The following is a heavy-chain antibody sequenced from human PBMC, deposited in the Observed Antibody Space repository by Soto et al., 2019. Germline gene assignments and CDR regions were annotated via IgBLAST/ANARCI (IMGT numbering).Heavy chain of an antibody. CDR2: TYYRSKWYN. D-gene: IGHD3-3*01. CDR1: GDSVSSNSAA. Sequence: SQTLSLTCAISGDSVSSNSAAWNWIRQSPSRGLEWLGRTYYRSKWYNDYAVSVKSRITINPDTSKSQFSLQLNSVTPEDTAVYYCARAVLRFLEWLINWFDPWGQGTLVTVSS. V-gene: IGHV6-1*01. J-gene: IGHJ5*02. CDR3: ARAVLRFLEWLINWFDP.